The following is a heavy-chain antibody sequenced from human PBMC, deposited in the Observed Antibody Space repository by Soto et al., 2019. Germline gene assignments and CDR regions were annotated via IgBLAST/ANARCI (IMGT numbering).Heavy chain of an antibody. Sequence: GGSLRLSCAASGFTFSAYAMSWVRQAPGKGLEWVSSISGRSTITYYADSVKGRFTISSDNSDNTLSLQMNNLRVDDTAVYYCARSVLYGDYMCAGDFWGQGTLVTVSS. V-gene: IGHV3-23*01. CDR3: ARSVLYGDYMCAGDF. CDR1: GFTFSAYA. D-gene: IGHD4-17*01. CDR2: ISGRSTIT. J-gene: IGHJ4*02.